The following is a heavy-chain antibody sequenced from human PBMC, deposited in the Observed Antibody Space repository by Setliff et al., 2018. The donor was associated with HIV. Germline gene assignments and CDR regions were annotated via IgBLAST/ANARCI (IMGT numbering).Heavy chain of an antibody. CDR2: INPNSGGT. CDR1: GYTFTGYY. V-gene: IGHV1-2*02. D-gene: IGHD3-22*01. J-gene: IGHJ6*03. Sequence: APVKVSCKASGYTFTGYYMHWVQQAPGQGLEWMGWINPNSGGTNYAQKFQGRVPMNRDTSISTAYIELSRLGSDDTAVYYCARGADYYDSSGYRGGGLYYMDVWGKGTTVTVSS. CDR3: ARGADYYDSSGYRGGGLYYMDV.